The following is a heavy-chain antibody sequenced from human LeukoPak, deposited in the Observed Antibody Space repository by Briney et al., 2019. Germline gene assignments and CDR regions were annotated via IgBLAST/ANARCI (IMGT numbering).Heavy chain of an antibody. CDR3: ARLQVHCGGDCYTRWFDP. CDR2: IYYSGST. J-gene: IGHJ5*02. CDR1: GGPVSSYY. Sequence: SETLSLTYTVSGGPVSSYYWSWIRQPPGKGLEWIAYIYYSGSTKYNPSLKSRVTISLDRSKNQFSLKLRSVTAADTAVYYCARLQVHCGGDCYTRWFDPWGQGTLVTVSS. V-gene: IGHV4-59*08. D-gene: IGHD2-21*02.